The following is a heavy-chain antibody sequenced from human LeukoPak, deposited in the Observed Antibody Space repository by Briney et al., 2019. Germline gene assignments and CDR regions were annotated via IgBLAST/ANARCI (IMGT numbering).Heavy chain of an antibody. D-gene: IGHD5-18*01. CDR3: ARDKADTAMVPFDY. J-gene: IGHJ4*02. CDR1: GFTFSSYS. Sequence: GGSLRLSCAASGFTFSSYSMSWVRQAPGKGLEWVSSISRSSSYIYYADSVKGRFTISRDNAKNSLYLQMKSLRDEDTAVYYCARDKADTAMVPFDYWRQGTLVTVSS. CDR2: ISRSSSYI. V-gene: IGHV3-21*01.